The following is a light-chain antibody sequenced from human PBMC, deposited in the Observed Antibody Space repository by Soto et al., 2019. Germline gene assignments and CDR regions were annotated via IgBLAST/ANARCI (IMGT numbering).Light chain of an antibody. J-gene: IGLJ2*01. V-gene: IGLV2-8*01. CDR3: SSYAGSNVV. CDR2: EVS. Sequence: QSALTLPPSASGSPGQSVTISCTGTSSDVGGYNYVSWYQQHPGKAPKLMIYEVSKRPSGVPDRFSGSKSGNTASLTVSGLQAEDEADYYCSSYAGSNVVFGVGTMLTVL. CDR1: SSDVGGYNY.